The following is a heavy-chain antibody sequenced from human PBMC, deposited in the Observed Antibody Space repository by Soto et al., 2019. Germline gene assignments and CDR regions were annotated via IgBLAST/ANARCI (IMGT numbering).Heavy chain of an antibody. V-gene: IGHV4-39*01. Sequence: SETLSLTCTVSGGSISSSSYYWGWIRQPPGKGLEWIGSIYYSGSTYYNPSLKSRVTISVDTSKNQFSLKLSSVTAADTAVYYCARHVKSLDYYDSSGYGIFDYWGQGTLVTVSS. CDR3: ARHVKSLDYYDSSGYGIFDY. J-gene: IGHJ4*02. D-gene: IGHD3-22*01. CDR2: IYYSGST. CDR1: GGSISSSSYY.